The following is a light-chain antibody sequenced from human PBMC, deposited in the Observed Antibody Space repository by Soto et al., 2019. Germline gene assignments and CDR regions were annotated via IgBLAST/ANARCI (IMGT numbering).Light chain of an antibody. CDR2: EVS. J-gene: IGLJ1*01. Sequence: QSALTQPASVSGSPGQSITISCTGTSSDVGAYNYVSWYQQHPGKAPNVMIYEVSNRPSGVSNRFSGSKSGNTASLTISGLQAEDEADYYCSSYTSSSRVFGTGTKVTVL. CDR1: SSDVGAYNY. V-gene: IGLV2-14*01. CDR3: SSYTSSSRV.